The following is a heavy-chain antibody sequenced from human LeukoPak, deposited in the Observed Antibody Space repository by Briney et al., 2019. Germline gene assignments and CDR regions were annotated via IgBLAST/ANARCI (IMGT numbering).Heavy chain of an antibody. Sequence: GGSLRLSCTASGFTFGDYAMSWFRQAPGKGLEWVGFVRSKTYGGTTEYAASVKGRFTISRDDSKSIVYLQMNSLKSEDTAVYYCAKARGVWGSYRPLEFDYWGQGTLVTVSS. V-gene: IGHV3-49*03. CDR3: AKARGVWGSYRPLEFDY. CDR1: GFTFGDYA. D-gene: IGHD3-16*02. J-gene: IGHJ4*02. CDR2: VRSKTYGGTT.